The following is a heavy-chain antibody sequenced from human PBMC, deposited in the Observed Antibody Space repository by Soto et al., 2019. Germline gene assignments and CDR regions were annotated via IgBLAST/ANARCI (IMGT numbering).Heavy chain of an antibody. D-gene: IGHD2-21*02. CDR2: GGT. V-gene: IGHV1-2*02. Sequence: GGTNYAQKFQGRVTMTRDTSISTAYMELSRLRSDDTAVYYCARAGIVVVTATRTYYYGMDVWGQGTTVTVSS. CDR3: ARAGIVVVTATRTYYYGMDV. J-gene: IGHJ6*02.